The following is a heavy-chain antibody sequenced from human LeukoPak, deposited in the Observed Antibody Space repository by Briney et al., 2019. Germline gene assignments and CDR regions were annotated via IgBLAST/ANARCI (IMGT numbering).Heavy chain of an antibody. CDR2: IRPSVEST. J-gene: IGHJ4*02. CDR1: GFTFSSYA. V-gene: IGHV3-23*01. D-gene: IGHD1-1*01. Sequence: GGSLRLSCAASGFTFSSYAMIWVRQAPGKGPESVSLIRPSVESTYYAGSVKGRFTISRDNSKNTLYLQMNSLRVEDTAIYYCVKGAGSPYYYDYWGQGTLATVPS. CDR3: VKGAGSPYYYDY.